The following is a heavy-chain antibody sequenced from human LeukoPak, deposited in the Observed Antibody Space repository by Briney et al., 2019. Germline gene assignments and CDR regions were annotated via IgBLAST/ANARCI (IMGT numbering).Heavy chain of an antibody. CDR1: GFTFSSYA. D-gene: IGHD3-10*01. CDR2: IKQDGSEK. V-gene: IGHV3-7*01. CDR3: AREGLWFGDPIGGYYFDY. Sequence: PGGSLRLSCAASGFTFSSYAMSWVRQAPGKGLEWVANIKQDGSEKYYVDSVKGRFTISRDNAKNSLYLQMNSLRAEDTAVYYCAREGLWFGDPIGGYYFDYWGQGTLVTVSS. J-gene: IGHJ4*02.